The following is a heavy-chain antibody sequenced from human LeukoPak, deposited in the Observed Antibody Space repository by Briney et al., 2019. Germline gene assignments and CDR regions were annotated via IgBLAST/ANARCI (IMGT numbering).Heavy chain of an antibody. CDR2: IYYTGST. J-gene: IGHJ5*02. V-gene: IGHV4-59*01. CDR3: AREVNSWSVDL. Sequence: SETLSLTCTVSGGSMRSYYWSWVRQPPGKAPEWIGYIYYTGSTNYNPSLKSRVTISLDTSKNQFSLNLISVTAADTAMYYCAREVNSWSVDLWGQGTLVTVSS. CDR1: GGSMRSYY. D-gene: IGHD4-11*01.